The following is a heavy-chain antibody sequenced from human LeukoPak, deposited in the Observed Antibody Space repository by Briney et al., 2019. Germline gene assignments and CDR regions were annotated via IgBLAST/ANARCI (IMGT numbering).Heavy chain of an antibody. CDR2: TTNSGGGT. V-gene: IGHV3-23*01. D-gene: IGHD3-3*01. CDR1: GFTFSSYA. J-gene: IGHJ4*02. CDR3: AKDSTITTSEVVVTSPDH. Sequence: GGSLRLSCAASGFTFSSYAMSWVRQAPGKGLEWVSATTNSGGGTYYADSVKGRFTISRDNSKNTLCLQMNSLRAEDTAVYYCAKDSTITTSEVVVTSPDHWGQGTLVTVSS.